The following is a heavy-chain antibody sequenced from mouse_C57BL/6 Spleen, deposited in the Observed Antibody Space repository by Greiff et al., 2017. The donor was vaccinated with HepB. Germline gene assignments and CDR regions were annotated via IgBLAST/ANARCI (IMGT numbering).Heavy chain of an antibody. D-gene: IGHD1-1*01. V-gene: IGHV1-42*01. Sequence: EVQLQQSGPELVKPGASVKISCKASGYSFTGYYMNWVKQSPEKSLEWIGEINPSTGGTTYNQKFKAKATLTVDKSSSTAYMQLKSLTSEDSAVYYCARKGVVARYYYAMDYWGQGTSVTVSS. CDR2: INPSTGGT. CDR1: GYSFTGYY. J-gene: IGHJ4*01. CDR3: ARKGVVARYYYAMDY.